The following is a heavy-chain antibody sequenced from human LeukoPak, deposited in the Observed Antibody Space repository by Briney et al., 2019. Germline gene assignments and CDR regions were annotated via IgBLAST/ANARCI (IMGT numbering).Heavy chain of an antibody. CDR1: GFTVSSNS. Sequence: GGSLRLSCTVSGFTVSSNSMSWVRQAPGKGLEWVSFIYSGGNTHYPDSVKGRFTISRDNSKNTLYLQMNSLGAEDTAVYYCARRAGEYSHPYDYWGQGTLVTVSS. CDR3: ARRAGEYSHPYDY. J-gene: IGHJ4*02. V-gene: IGHV3-53*01. CDR2: IYSGGNT. D-gene: IGHD4-17*01.